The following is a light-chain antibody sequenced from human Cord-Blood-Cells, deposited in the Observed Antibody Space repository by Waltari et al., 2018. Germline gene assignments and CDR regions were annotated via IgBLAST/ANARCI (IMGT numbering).Light chain of an antibody. Sequence: QSALTQPRSVSGSPGQSVTISCTGTTSDVGGYNYVSCYQQHPGKAPKPMSYDVSKRPSGVPDRFSGSKSGNTASLTISGLQAEDEADYYCCSYAGSYTYVFGTGTKVTVL. CDR2: DVS. V-gene: IGLV2-11*01. CDR3: CSYAGSYTYV. J-gene: IGLJ1*01. CDR1: TSDVGGYNY.